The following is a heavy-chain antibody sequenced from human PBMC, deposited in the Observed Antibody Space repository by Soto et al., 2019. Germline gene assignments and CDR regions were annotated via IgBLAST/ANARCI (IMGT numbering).Heavy chain of an antibody. CDR3: VRGGSNYAS. CDR2: IKPDESEK. D-gene: IGHD4-4*01. CDR1: GFTFSDSW. Sequence: EVQLVESGVGLVQPGGSLRLSCTASGFTFSDSWMTWVRQAPGKGLEWVARIKPDESEKKYADSVKGRFSISRDNAKNSMYLQMDSLRGEDTAVYYCVRGGSNYASWGQGTLVTVSS. J-gene: IGHJ5*02. V-gene: IGHV3-7*01.